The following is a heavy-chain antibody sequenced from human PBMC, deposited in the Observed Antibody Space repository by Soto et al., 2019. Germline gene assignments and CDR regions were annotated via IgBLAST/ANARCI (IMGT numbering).Heavy chain of an antibody. V-gene: IGHV4-61*08. Sequence: SETLSLTCAVSGGSVSSGGYYWSWIRQPPGKGLEWIGYVYYSGSTKYNPSLKSRVTISVDTPKNQFSLKLSSVTAADTAVYYCARIVGYYSSSSCKDFDYWGQGTQVTVSS. J-gene: IGHJ4*02. CDR3: ARIVGYYSSSSCKDFDY. CDR1: GGSVSSGGYY. D-gene: IGHD2-2*03. CDR2: VYYSGST.